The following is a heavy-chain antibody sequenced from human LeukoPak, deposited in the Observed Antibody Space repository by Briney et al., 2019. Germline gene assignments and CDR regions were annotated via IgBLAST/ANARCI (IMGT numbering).Heavy chain of an antibody. Sequence: PSETLSLTCAVSGYSVGSAYYWVWIRQPPGKGLEWIGYIYYTGGETNYNPSLKSRLTISVDTFKNQFSLMLTSVTAADTAVYYCARQPVRTAAFDIWAQGAMVTVSS. J-gene: IGHJ3*02. CDR1: GYSVGSAYY. CDR2: IYYTGGET. CDR3: ARQPVRTAAFDI. D-gene: IGHD1/OR15-1a*01. V-gene: IGHV4-59*08.